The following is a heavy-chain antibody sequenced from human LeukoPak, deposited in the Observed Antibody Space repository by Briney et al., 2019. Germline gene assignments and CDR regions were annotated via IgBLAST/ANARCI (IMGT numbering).Heavy chain of an antibody. Sequence: ASVTVSFTASGYTFTIYGISWVRQAPGQGLEWMGWISAYNGNTNYAQKLQGRVTMTTDTSTSTAYMELRSLRSDDTAVYYCARAAAGPYYYYGMDVWGQGTTVTVSS. CDR1: GYTFTIYG. CDR3: ARAAAGPYYYYGMDV. J-gene: IGHJ6*02. V-gene: IGHV1-18*01. D-gene: IGHD6-13*01. CDR2: ISAYNGNT.